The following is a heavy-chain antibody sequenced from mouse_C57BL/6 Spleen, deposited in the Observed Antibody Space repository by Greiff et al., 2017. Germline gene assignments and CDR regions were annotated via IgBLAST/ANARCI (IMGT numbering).Heavy chain of an antibody. CDR3: TREGDTTVVAYWYFDV. J-gene: IGHJ1*03. Sequence: QVQLQQSGAELVRPGASVTLSCKASGYTFTDYEMHWVKQTPVHGLEWIGAIDPETGGTAYNQKFKGKAILTADKSSSTAYMELRSLTSEDSAVYYCTREGDTTVVAYWYFDVWGTGTTVTVSS. D-gene: IGHD1-1*01. CDR2: IDPETGGT. V-gene: IGHV1-15*01. CDR1: GYTFTDYE.